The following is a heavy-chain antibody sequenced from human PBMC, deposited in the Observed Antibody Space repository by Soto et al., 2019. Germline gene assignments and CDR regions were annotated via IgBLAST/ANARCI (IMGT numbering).Heavy chain of an antibody. V-gene: IGHV3-23*01. D-gene: IGHD1-1*01. Sequence: GSLRLSCAASGFIFSNYAMSWVRQVPGRGLEWVSAISGSGATTYYPDSVKGRFTISRDNSKNTLYLQMNNLRADDTAVYYCTKGGIPRRYNIPKVDFDYWGQGSLVTVSS. CDR2: ISGSGATT. J-gene: IGHJ4*02. CDR3: TKGGIPRRYNIPKVDFDY. CDR1: GFIFSNYA.